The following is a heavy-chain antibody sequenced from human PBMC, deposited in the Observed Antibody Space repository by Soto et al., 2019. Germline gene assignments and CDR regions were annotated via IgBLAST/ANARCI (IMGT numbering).Heavy chain of an antibody. J-gene: IGHJ5*02. CDR1: GGSISSSSYY. CDR2: IYYSGST. CDR3: AGGTITIFGVVIANWFDP. V-gene: IGHV4-39*01. Sequence: SETLSLTCTVSGGSISSSSYYWGWIRQPPGKGLEWIGSIYYSGSTYYNPSLKSRVTISVDTSKNQFSLKLSSVTAADTAVYYCAGGTITIFGVVIANWFDPWGQGTLVTVSS. D-gene: IGHD3-3*01.